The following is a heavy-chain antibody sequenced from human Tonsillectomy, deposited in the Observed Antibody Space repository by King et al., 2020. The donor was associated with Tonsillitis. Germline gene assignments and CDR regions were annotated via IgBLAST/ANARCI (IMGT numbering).Heavy chain of an antibody. CDR3: ASGDFYASGTYYYFHYYYMDV. V-gene: IGHV1-69*01. CDR1: GGTFSNYA. CDR2: IIPVSATT. J-gene: IGHJ6*03. D-gene: IGHD3-10*01. Sequence: QLVQSGAEVKKPGSSVRVSCKASGGTFSNYAISWVRQAPGQGLEWVGGIIPVSATTSYAPKFQGRVTVSADESTSTAYMEVSSLGSEDTAVYYCASGDFYASGTYYYFHYYYMDVWGKGTTVTVSS.